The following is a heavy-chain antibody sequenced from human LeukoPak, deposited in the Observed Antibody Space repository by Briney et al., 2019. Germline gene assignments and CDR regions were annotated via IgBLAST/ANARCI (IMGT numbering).Heavy chain of an antibody. J-gene: IGHJ5*02. V-gene: IGHV4-59*08. D-gene: IGHD1-26*01. CDR2: IYYSGST. CDR3: ARHVGDSNWFDP. CDR1: GGSISSYY. Sequence: SETLSLTCTVSGGSISSYYWSWIRQPPGKGLEWIGYIYYSGSTNYNPSLKSRVTISVDTSKNQFDLKLRSVTAADTAVYYCARHVGDSNWFDPWGQGTLVTVSS.